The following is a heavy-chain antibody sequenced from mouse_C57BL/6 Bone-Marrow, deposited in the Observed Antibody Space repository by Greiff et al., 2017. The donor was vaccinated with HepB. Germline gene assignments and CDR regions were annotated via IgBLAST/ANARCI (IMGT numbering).Heavy chain of an antibody. D-gene: IGHD1-1*01. CDR1: GYAFTNYL. Sequence: VHLVESGAELVRPGTSVKVSCKASGYAFTNYLIEWVKQRPGQGLEWIGVINPGSGGTNYNEKFKGKATLTADKSSSTAYMQLSSLTSEDSAVYFCARSEYYGSSFYFDYWGQGTTLTVSS. CDR3: ARSEYYGSSFYFDY. J-gene: IGHJ2*01. V-gene: IGHV1-54*01. CDR2: INPGSGGT.